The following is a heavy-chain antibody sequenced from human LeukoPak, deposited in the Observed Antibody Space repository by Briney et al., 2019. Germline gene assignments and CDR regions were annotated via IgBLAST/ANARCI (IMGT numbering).Heavy chain of an antibody. V-gene: IGHV1-18*01. D-gene: IGHD5-18*01. J-gene: IGHJ4*02. Sequence: SXXVSCKXSGGTFSSYGISWVRQAPGQGLEWMGWISAYNGNTNYSQKLQGRVTMTTDTSTSTAYMELRSLRSDDTAVYYCARDGYSYGYPPDYWGQGTLVTVSS. CDR2: ISAYNGNT. CDR1: GGTFSSYG. CDR3: ARDGYSYGYPPDY.